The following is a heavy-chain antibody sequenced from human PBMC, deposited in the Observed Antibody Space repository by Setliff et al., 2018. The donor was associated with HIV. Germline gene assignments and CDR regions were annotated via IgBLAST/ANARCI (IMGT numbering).Heavy chain of an antibody. Sequence: SETLSLTCTVSGGSISSYYWSWIRQPPGKGMEWIGYIYYSGSTNYNPSLKSRVTISVDTSKNQFSLKLSSVTAADTAVYYCARTPVTIWGYDYWGQGTLVTVSS. CDR3: ARTPVTIWGYDY. V-gene: IGHV4-59*01. D-gene: IGHD3-9*01. CDR2: IYYSGST. J-gene: IGHJ4*02. CDR1: GGSISSYY.